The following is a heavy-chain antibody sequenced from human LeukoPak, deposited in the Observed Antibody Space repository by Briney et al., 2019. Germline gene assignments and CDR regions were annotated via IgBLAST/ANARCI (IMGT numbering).Heavy chain of an antibody. J-gene: IGHJ4*02. CDR3: AKDLGGRYSSSWYYFDY. D-gene: IGHD6-13*01. CDR1: GFAFSSYA. Sequence: GGSLRLSCAASGFAFSSYAMSWVRQAPGKGLEWVSAISGSGGSTYYADSVKGRFTISRDNSKNTLYLQMSSLRAEDTAVYYCAKDLGGRYSSSWYYFDYWGQGTLVTVSS. CDR2: ISGSGGST. V-gene: IGHV3-23*01.